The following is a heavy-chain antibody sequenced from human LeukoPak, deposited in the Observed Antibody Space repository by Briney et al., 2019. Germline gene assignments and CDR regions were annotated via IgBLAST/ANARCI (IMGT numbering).Heavy chain of an antibody. D-gene: IGHD2-15*01. CDR3: ARKYCRGDSCYSGVFWFDP. CDR2: IDPSDSYT. CDR1: GYSFTSYW. Sequence: PGESLKISCKGSGYSFTSYWISWVRQMPGKGLEWMGRIDPSDSYTNYSPSFQGHVTISADKSISTAYLQWSSLKASGTAMYYCARKYCRGDSCYSGVFWFDPWGQGTLVTVSS. V-gene: IGHV5-10-1*01. J-gene: IGHJ5*02.